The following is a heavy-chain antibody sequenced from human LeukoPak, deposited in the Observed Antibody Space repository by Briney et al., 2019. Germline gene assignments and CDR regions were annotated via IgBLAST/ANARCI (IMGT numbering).Heavy chain of an antibody. V-gene: IGHV4-4*09. D-gene: IGHD3-22*01. Sequence: SETLSLTCAVYGGSLSGYYWSWIRQPPGKGLEWIGYIYTSGSTNYNPSLKSRVTISVDTSKNQFSLKLSSVTAADTAVYYCASGYDSSGYYYVYWGQGTLVTVSS. CDR1: GGSLSGYY. J-gene: IGHJ4*02. CDR3: ASGYDSSGYYYVY. CDR2: IYTSGST.